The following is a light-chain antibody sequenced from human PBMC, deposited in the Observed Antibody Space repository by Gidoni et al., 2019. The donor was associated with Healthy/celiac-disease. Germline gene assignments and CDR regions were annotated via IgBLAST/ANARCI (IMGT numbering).Light chain of an antibody. CDR3: QQYNNWPRT. CDR2: GAS. V-gene: IGKV3-15*01. J-gene: IGKJ1*01. CDR1: QSVSSN. Sequence: EIVMTQSPATLSVSPGERATLSCRASQSVSSNLAWYQQKPGQAPRLLIYGASTRATGIPARFSGSGSGTEFTLTISSLQSEDFAVYDCQQYNNWPRTFXQXTKVEIK.